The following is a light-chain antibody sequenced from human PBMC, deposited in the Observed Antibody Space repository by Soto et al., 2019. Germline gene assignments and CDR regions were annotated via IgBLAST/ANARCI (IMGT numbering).Light chain of an antibody. Sequence: QSALTQPASVSGSPGQSITISCTGTSSDVGGYDYVSWYQQHPGKAPKFMIYEVTNRPSGVSRRFSGSKSGNTASLTISGLQADDEADYYCTSYTSSSTYVFGTGTKVTVL. CDR1: SSDVGGYDY. CDR3: TSYTSSSTYV. CDR2: EVT. J-gene: IGLJ1*01. V-gene: IGLV2-14*01.